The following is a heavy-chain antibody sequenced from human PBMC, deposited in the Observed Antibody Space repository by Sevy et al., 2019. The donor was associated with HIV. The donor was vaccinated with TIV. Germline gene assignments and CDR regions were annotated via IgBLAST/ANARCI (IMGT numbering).Heavy chain of an antibody. D-gene: IGHD3-9*01. V-gene: IGHV1-46*01. J-gene: IGHJ4*02. Sequence: ASVKVSCKASGYTFTSYYMHWVRQAPGQGLEWMGIINPSGGRTSYAQKFQGRVTMTRETSTSTVYMELSSLRSEDTAVYYCARTDYDILTGYSHHFDYWGQGTLVTVSS. CDR2: INPSGGRT. CDR3: ARTDYDILTGYSHHFDY. CDR1: GYTFTSYY.